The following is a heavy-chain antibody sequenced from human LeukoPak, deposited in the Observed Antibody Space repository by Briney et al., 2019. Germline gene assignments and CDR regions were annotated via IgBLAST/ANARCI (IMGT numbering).Heavy chain of an antibody. Sequence: GGSLRLSCAASGFTFSSYGMHWVRQAPGKGLEWVAVISYDGSNKYYADSVKGRFTISRDNAKNSLYLQMHSLRDEDTAVYYCARAWYSWGYYFDYWGQGTLVTVSS. V-gene: IGHV3-30*03. CDR2: ISYDGSNK. D-gene: IGHD1-26*01. CDR3: ARAWYSWGYYFDY. CDR1: GFTFSSYG. J-gene: IGHJ4*02.